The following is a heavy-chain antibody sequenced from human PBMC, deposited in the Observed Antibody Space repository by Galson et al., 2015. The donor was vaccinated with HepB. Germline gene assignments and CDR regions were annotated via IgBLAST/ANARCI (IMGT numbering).Heavy chain of an antibody. CDR3: ATILFFGPRPPWLTGDLIGLVAFDI. CDR2: FDPEDGET. J-gene: IGHJ3*02. Sequence: SVKVSCKVSGYTLTELSMHWVRQAPGKGLEWMGGFDPEDGETIYAQKFQGRVTMTEDTSTDTAYMELSSLRSEDTAVYYCATILFFGPRPPWLTGDLIGLVAFDIWGQGTMVTVSS. D-gene: IGHD7-27*01. CDR1: GYTLTELS. V-gene: IGHV1-24*01.